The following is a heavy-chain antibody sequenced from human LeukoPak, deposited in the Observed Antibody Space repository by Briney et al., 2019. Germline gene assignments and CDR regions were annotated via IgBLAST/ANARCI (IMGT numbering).Heavy chain of an antibody. CDR2: IKQDGSEK. CDR3: VRDYCSGVTCYEGY. J-gene: IGHJ4*02. CDR1: GFTFSNYW. V-gene: IGHV3-7*05. Sequence: GSLRLSCAASGFTFSNYWRSWVRRAPGKGLEWLANIKQDGSEKYYGGSVKGRFTISRDNAKNSVYLQMNSLRADDTAVYYCVRDYCSGVTCYEGYWGQGTLVTVSS. D-gene: IGHD2-15*01.